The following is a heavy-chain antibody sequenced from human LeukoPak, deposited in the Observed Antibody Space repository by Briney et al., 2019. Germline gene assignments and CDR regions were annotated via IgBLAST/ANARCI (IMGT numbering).Heavy chain of an antibody. CDR2: ISAYNGNT. CDR1: GYTFTSYG. V-gene: IGHV1-18*01. Sequence: GASVKVSCKASGYTFTSYGISWVRQAPGQGLEWMGWISAYNGNTNYAQKLQGRVTMTTDTSTSTAYMELRSLRSDDTAVYYCARPFRYCSSTSCSYYFDYWGQGTLVTVSS. D-gene: IGHD2-2*01. CDR3: ARPFRYCSSTSCSYYFDY. J-gene: IGHJ4*02.